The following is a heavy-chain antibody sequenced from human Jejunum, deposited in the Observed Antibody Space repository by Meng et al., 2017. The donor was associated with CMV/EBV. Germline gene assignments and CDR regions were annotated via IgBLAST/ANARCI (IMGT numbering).Heavy chain of an antibody. Sequence: LSCAVSGFSVSSSYMCWVRQAPGKGLEWVSIIYSGGSISYAESVKGRFTISRDKSQNTVFLQMNTLRADDTGVYYCARAPSLSPFDFWGQGTLVTVSS. J-gene: IGHJ4*02. CDR2: IYSGGSI. CDR3: ARAPSLSPFDF. V-gene: IGHV3-53*01. CDR1: GFSVSSSY.